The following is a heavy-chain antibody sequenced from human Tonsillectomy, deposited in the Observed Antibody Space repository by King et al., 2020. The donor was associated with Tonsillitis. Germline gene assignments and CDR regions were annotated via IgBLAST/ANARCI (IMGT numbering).Heavy chain of an antibody. D-gene: IGHD3-22*01. CDR3: ARAGATSYYYDSSGDFDY. J-gene: IGHJ4*02. Sequence: QLVQSGGGLVQPGGSLRLSCAASGFTFSSYWMSWVRQAPGKGLEWVANIKQDGSEKYYVDSVKGRFTISRDNAKNSLYLQMNSLRAEDTAVYYCARAGATSYYYDSSGDFDYWGQGTLVTVSS. CDR1: GFTFSSYW. V-gene: IGHV3-7*01. CDR2: IKQDGSEK.